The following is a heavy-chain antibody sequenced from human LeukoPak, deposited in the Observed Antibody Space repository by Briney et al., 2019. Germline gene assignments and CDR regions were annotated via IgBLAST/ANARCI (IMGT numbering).Heavy chain of an antibody. D-gene: IGHD1-20*01. CDR2: IIPIFGTA. V-gene: IGHV1-69*05. CDR3: ARETIITGIEYYYYMDV. CDR1: GGTFSSYA. Sequence: ASVKVSCKASGGTFSSYAISWVRQAPGQGLEWMGGIIPIFGTANYAQKFQGRVTITTDESTSTAYMELSSLRSEDTAVYYCARETIITGIEYYYYMDVWGKGTTVTVSS. J-gene: IGHJ6*03.